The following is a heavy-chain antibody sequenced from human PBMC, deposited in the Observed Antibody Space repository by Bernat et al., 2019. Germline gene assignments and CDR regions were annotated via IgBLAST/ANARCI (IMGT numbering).Heavy chain of an antibody. J-gene: IGHJ4*02. CDR3: ARHTLYGSGHSSRLGIPTPAPDY. CDR2: IYPGDSDT. D-gene: IGHD3-10*01. V-gene: IGHV5-51*01. CDR1: GYSFTSYW. Sequence: EVQLVQSGAEVKKPGESLKISCKGSGYSFTSYWIGWVRQMPGKGLEWMGIIYPGDSDTRYSPSFQGQVTISADKSISTAYLQWSSLKASDTAMYYCARHTLYGSGHSSRLGIPTPAPDYWGQGTLVTVSS.